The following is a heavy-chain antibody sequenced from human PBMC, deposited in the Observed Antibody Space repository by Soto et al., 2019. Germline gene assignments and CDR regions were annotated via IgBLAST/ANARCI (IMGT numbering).Heavy chain of an antibody. J-gene: IGHJ3*02. V-gene: IGHV4-39*01. CDR3: ARQGILSEVAFDI. Sequence: SETLSLTCTVSGGSISSTSSYWGWIRQPPGKGLEWIGSIYYTGSTYYNQSFMSRFAMSADASKSQLSLRLNSVTAADTAVYYCARQGILSEVAFDIWGQGTMVTVSS. D-gene: IGHD2-8*02. CDR2: IYYTGST. CDR1: GGSISSTSSY.